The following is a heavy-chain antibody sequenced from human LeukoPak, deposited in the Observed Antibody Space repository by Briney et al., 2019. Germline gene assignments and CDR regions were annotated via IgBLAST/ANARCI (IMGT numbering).Heavy chain of an antibody. CDR3: AKDLGIAAAGTDDAFDI. CDR1: GFTFSSYS. V-gene: IGHV3-48*01. D-gene: IGHD6-13*01. Sequence: PGGSLRLSCAASGFTFSSYSMNWVRQAPGKGLEWVSYISSSSSTIYYADSVKGRFTISRDNAKSTLYLQMNSLRAEDTAVYYCAKDLGIAAAGTDDAFDIWGQGTMVTVSS. J-gene: IGHJ3*02. CDR2: ISSSSSTI.